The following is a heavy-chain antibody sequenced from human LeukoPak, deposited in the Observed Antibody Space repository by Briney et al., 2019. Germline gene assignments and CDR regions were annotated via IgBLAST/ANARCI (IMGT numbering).Heavy chain of an antibody. J-gene: IGHJ3*01. V-gene: IGHV3-7*01. CDR1: GFNYSSYW. D-gene: IGHD3-3*01. Sequence: SGGSLRLSCAASGFNYSSYWMTWVRQAPGKGLAWVANIKQDESEKYYLDSVEGRFTISRDNAKKSLYLQMHSLRVEDTALYYCAREVLRPIPRLSDIHAFDFWGQGTMVTVSS. CDR3: AREVLRPIPRLSDIHAFDF. CDR2: IKQDESEK.